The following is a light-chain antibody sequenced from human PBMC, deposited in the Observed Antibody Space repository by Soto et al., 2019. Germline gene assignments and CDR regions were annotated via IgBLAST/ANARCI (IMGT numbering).Light chain of an antibody. CDR3: QQYSSYCT. V-gene: IGKV1-5*03. J-gene: IGKJ1*01. CDR2: KAS. CDR1: QSISSW. Sequence: EIKMKKSPATLSVSIGDRVTITCRASQSISSWLAWYQQKPGKAPKLLISKASTLENGVPSRFSGSGSGTEFTLTISSLEPDDFAAYYCQQYSSYCTFAQGTKVDIK.